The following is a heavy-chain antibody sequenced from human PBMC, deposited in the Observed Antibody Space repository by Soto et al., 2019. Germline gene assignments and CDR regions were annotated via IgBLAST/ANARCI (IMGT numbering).Heavy chain of an antibody. CDR1: GLTFRNVW. V-gene: IGHV3-15*01. J-gene: IGHJ4*02. Sequence: EVQLVDSGGGLVKPGGSLRLSCVASGLTFRNVWMAWVRQAPGKGLEWVGRIKTTSDGGTTDYVSPVKGRFTISRDDSKDTVYRQMNSLKTEDTAVYYCAKVGPIYDGYDYFDYWGQGTLVTVSS. CDR2: IKTTSDGGTT. D-gene: IGHD5-12*01. CDR3: AKVGPIYDGYDYFDY.